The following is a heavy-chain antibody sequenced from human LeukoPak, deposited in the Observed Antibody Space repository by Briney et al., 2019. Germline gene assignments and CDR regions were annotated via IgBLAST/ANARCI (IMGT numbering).Heavy chain of an antibody. CDR1: GGSISSYY. Sequence: SETLSLTCTVSGGSISSYYWSWIRQPPGKGLEWIGYIYYSGSTNYNPSLKSRVTISVDTSKNQFSLKLSSVTAADTAVYYCARANEAVAGNRLYFVDYWGQGTLVTVSS. D-gene: IGHD6-19*01. CDR2: IYYSGST. V-gene: IGHV4-59*01. CDR3: ARANEAVAGNRLYFVDY. J-gene: IGHJ4*02.